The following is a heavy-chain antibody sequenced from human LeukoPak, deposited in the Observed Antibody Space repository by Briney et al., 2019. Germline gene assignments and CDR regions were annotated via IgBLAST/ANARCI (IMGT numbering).Heavy chain of an antibody. J-gene: IGHJ4*02. Sequence: GESLEISCKASGYIFTNFWIGWVRQMPGKGLEWMGIISPGNSDTRYRPSFQGQVTMSADKSINTAYLQWNSLKASDTALYYCARLISSSWYEFDFWGQGTLVTVSS. CDR2: ISPGNSDT. D-gene: IGHD6-13*01. CDR1: GYIFTNFW. CDR3: ARLISSSWYEFDF. V-gene: IGHV5-51*01.